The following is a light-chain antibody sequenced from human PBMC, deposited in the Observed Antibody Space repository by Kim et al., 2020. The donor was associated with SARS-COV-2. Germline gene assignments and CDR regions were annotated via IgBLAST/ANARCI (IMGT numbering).Light chain of an antibody. J-gene: IGKJ5*01. CDR2: GAS. CDR1: QSVTRNY. CDR3: QKYGSLIT. V-gene: IGKV3-20*01. Sequence: EIVLTQSPGTLSLSPGERATLSCRASQSVTRNYLAWYLQKPGQAPRLLIYGASSRATGIPDRFSGSGSGTDFTLTISRLEPEDFAVYYCQKYGSLITFGQGTRLEIK.